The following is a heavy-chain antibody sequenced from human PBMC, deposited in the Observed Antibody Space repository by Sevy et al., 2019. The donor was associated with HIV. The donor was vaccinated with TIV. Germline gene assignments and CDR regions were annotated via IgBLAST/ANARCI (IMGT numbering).Heavy chain of an antibody. V-gene: IGHV1-18*01. CDR2: ISAYNGNT. CDR1: GYTFTSYG. J-gene: IGHJ6*02. D-gene: IGHD3-3*01. Sequence: ASVKVSCKASGYTFTSYGISWVRQAPGQGLEWMGWISAYNGNTNYAQKLQGRVTMTTDTSTSTADMELRSLGSDETAVYYGAIPYYYCWSGFPRRGMDVWGQGTTVTVSS. CDR3: AIPYYYCWSGFPRRGMDV.